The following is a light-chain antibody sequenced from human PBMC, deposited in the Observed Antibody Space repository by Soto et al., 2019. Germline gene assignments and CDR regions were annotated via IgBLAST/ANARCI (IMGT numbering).Light chain of an antibody. V-gene: IGLV1-40*01. Sequence: QPVLTQPPSVSGAPGQRVTISCTGSSSDIGAGDDVNWYQHLPGVAPRVLIYGDTNRPSGVPDRFSASKSGTSASLAFTGLQAEDEADDYCQPYDSSLHGLVVFGGGTELTAL. CDR2: GDT. CDR3: QPYDSSLHGLVV. CDR1: SSDIGAGDD. J-gene: IGLJ2*01.